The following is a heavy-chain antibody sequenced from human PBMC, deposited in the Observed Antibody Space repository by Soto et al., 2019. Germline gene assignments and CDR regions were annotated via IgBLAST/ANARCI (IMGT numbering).Heavy chain of an antibody. CDR1: GFTFSSYG. V-gene: IGHV3-30*18. CDR3: AKDLEDIVVVVAATHGFDP. Sequence: GGSLRLSCAASGFTFSSYGMHWVRQAPGKGLEWVAVISYDGSNKYYADSVKGRFTISRDNSKNTLYLQMNSLRAEDTAVYYCAKDLEDIVVVVAATHGFDPWGQGTLVTVSS. J-gene: IGHJ5*02. D-gene: IGHD2-15*01. CDR2: ISYDGSNK.